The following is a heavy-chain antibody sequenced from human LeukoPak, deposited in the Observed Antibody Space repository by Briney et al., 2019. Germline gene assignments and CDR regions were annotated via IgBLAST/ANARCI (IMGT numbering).Heavy chain of an antibody. CDR3: ARFGVDYDMDV. Sequence: PSETLSLTCTVSGGSISGHYWTWIRQPPGKGLEWIGQIHYSGKADYNPSLRSRINILVDMSKNQMSLKVNSVTAADTAVYYCARFGVDYDMDVWGQGTTVTVS. CDR2: IHYSGKA. D-gene: IGHD3-16*01. J-gene: IGHJ6*02. CDR1: GGSISGHY. V-gene: IGHV4-59*11.